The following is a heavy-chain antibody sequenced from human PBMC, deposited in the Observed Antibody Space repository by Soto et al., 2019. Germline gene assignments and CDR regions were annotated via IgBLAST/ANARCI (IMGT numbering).Heavy chain of an antibody. D-gene: IGHD3-16*01. CDR2: ISTSGST. CDR3: ARATFGGVVGGYYYYGLDV. J-gene: IGHJ6*02. CDR1: GNSISSNH. V-gene: IGHV4-4*07. Sequence: SETLSLTCTVSGNSISSNHWNWIRQPAGKGLEWIGRISTSGSTNYNPSLKSRVTMSVDTSKNQFSLKLSSVTAADTAVYYCARATFGGVVGGYYYYGLDVWGQGTTVTVSS.